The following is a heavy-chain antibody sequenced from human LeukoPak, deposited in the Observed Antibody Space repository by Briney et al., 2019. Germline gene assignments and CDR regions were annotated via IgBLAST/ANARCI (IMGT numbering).Heavy chain of an antibody. V-gene: IGHV3-11*04. D-gene: IGHD2-21*01. CDR1: GFISNEFY. J-gene: IGHJ6*03. CDR2: VTTTGDPV. Sequence: PGGSLRLSCSASGFISNEFYMSWIRQAPGKGLECVSYVTTTGDPVYYTDSVKGRFTISRDNAKNSLFLQMTSLRDEDTAVYYCARLVIDSPSSYYMDVWGNGTTVTVSS. CDR3: ARLVIDSPSSYYMDV.